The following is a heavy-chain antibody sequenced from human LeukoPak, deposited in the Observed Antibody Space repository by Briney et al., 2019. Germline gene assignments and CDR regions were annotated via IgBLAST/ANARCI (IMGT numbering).Heavy chain of an antibody. D-gene: IGHD3-22*01. CDR3: AREEQYYYVSSGYYGNKRAFDY. Sequence: ASVKVSCKASGYTFTSYYMHWVRQAPGQGLEWMGIINPSGGSTSYAQKFQGRVTMTRDTSTSTVYMELSSLRSEDTAVYYCAREEQYYYVSSGYYGNKRAFDYWGQGTLVTVSS. J-gene: IGHJ4*02. CDR2: INPSGGST. V-gene: IGHV1-46*01. CDR1: GYTFTSYY.